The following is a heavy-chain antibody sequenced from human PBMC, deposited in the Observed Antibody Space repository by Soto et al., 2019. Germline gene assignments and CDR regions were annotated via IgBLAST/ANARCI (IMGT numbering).Heavy chain of an antibody. J-gene: IGHJ6*02. CDR2: IIPIFGTA. Sequence: GASVKVSCKASGGTFSSYAISWVRQAPGQGLEWMGGIIPIFGTANYAQKFQGRVTITADESTSTAYMELSSLRSEDTAVYYCARAAGSPTARVLAGHYYGMDVWAQGTTVTVS. CDR1: GGTFSSYA. CDR3: ARAAGSPTARVLAGHYYGMDV. D-gene: IGHD2-2*01. V-gene: IGHV1-69*13.